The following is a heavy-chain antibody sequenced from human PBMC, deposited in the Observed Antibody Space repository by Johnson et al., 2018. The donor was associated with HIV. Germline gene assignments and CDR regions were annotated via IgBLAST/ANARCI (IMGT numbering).Heavy chain of an antibody. CDR1: GFTFSSYG. D-gene: IGHD5-18*01. Sequence: QVQLVESGGGLVKPGGSLRLSCTASGFTFSSYGLPWVRQAPGKGLEWVAVIWYDGSNKYYADSVQGRFTISRANSKNTLYLQMNSLRDEDTAVYYCARDCSYGSNDAFDIWGQGTMVTVSS. CDR3: ARDCSYGSNDAFDI. J-gene: IGHJ3*02. CDR2: IWYDGSNK. V-gene: IGHV3-33*01.